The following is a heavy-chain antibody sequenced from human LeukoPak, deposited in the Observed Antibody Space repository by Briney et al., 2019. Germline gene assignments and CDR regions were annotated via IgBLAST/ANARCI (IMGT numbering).Heavy chain of an antibody. D-gene: IGHD3-10*01. CDR3: ARHGSFGSGTHPLDS. CDR2: IHSTGRT. Sequence: SETLSLTCTVSGDSISGYFWSWFRQPPGMQLEWIANIHSTGRTNHNPSLKSRVTMSVDTSKNQFSLKLTSVAAADTAVYYCARHGSFGSGTHPLDSWGQGILVTVSS. V-gene: IGHV4-59*08. CDR1: GDSISGYF. J-gene: IGHJ4*02.